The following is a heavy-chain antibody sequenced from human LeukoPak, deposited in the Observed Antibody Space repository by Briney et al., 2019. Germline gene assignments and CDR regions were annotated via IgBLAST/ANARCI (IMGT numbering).Heavy chain of an antibody. CDR2: IIPIFGTA. D-gene: IGHD3-22*01. J-gene: IGHJ4*02. V-gene: IGHV1-69*13. Sequence: ASVKVSCKASGGTFSSYAISWVRQAPGQGLEWMGGIIPIFGTANYAQKFQGRVTITADESTSTAYMELSSLRSEDTAVYYCARDPYYYDSSGYYYLDYWGQGTLVTDSS. CDR1: GGTFSSYA. CDR3: ARDPYYYDSSGYYYLDY.